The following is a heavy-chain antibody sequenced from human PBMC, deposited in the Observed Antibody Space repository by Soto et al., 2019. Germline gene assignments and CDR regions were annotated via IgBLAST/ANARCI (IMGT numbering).Heavy chain of an antibody. V-gene: IGHV6-1*01. CDR2: TYYRSQWYH. D-gene: IGHD3-16*02. Sequence: SQTLSLTCAISGDSVSINSAAWNWIRQSPSRGLEWLGRTYYRSQWYHDYAPSVKSRITINPDTAKNHFSLQLNSVTPEDTAVYYCARERGVLSEAFDIWGRGTMVTVSS. CDR3: ARERGVLSEAFDI. CDR1: GDSVSINSAA. J-gene: IGHJ3*02.